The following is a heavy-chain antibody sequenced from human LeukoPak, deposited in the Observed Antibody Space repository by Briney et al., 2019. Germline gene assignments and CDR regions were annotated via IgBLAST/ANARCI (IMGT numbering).Heavy chain of an antibody. CDR3: AREGEGDCSGGSCSYYYYGMDV. CDR1: GYTFTSYG. D-gene: IGHD2-15*01. V-gene: IGHV1-18*01. Sequence: ASVKVSCKASGYTFTSYGISWVRQAPGQGLEWMGWISACNGNTNYAQKLQGRVTITTDTSTSTAYMELRSLRSDDTAVYYCAREGEGDCSGGSCSYYYYGMDVWGQGTTVTVSS. J-gene: IGHJ6*02. CDR2: ISACNGNT.